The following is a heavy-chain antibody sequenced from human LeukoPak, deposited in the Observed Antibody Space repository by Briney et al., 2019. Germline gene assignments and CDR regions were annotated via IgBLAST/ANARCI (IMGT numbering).Heavy chain of an antibody. CDR1: GGSFSGHY. D-gene: IGHD2-2*01. Sequence: SETLSLTCAVYGGSFSGHYWSWIRQPPGKGLDGIGEINHSGSTNYNPSLKSRVTISRDTSKNQFSLKLTSVTAADTAVYYCARGRTGYQLLPTKKDYSYYYVDVWDKGTTVTVSS. J-gene: IGHJ6*03. V-gene: IGHV4-34*01. CDR3: ARGRTGYQLLPTKKDYSYYYVDV. CDR2: INHSGST.